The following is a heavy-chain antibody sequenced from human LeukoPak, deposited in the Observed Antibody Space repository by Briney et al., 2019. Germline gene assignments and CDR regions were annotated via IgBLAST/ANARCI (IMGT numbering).Heavy chain of an antibody. D-gene: IGHD1-26*01. CDR3: ARGTEGGRVGATGAFEI. Sequence: RASVTLSCKASGGTFSSYAISWVRQAHGQGLEWMGRIIPILGTANYAQKSQGRVTITTDESTSTAYMDLSILRSEDTAVYYCARGTEGGRVGATGAFEIWGQGTMVTVSS. V-gene: IGHV1-69*11. CDR2: IIPILGTA. CDR1: GGTFSSYA. J-gene: IGHJ3*02.